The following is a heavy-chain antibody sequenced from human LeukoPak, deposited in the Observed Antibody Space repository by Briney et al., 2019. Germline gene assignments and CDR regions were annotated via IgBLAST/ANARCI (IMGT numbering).Heavy chain of an antibody. D-gene: IGHD3-22*01. CDR2: ISSSSSYI. V-gene: IGHV3-21*01. J-gene: IGHJ6*03. Sequence: GGSLRLSCAASGFTFSSYSMNWVRQAPGKGLEWVSSISSSSSYIYYADSVKGRFTISRDNAKNSLYLQMNSLRAEDTAVYYCARATDYYDSSGNYLYYYYMDVWGKGTTVTISS. CDR1: GFTFSSYS. CDR3: ARATDYYDSSGNYLYYYYMDV.